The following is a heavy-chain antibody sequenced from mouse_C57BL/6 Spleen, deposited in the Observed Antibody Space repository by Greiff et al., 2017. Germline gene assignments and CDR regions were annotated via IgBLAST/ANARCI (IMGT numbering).Heavy chain of an antibody. CDR3: VSRGYEDYAMDY. V-gene: IGHV1-82*01. J-gene: IGHJ4*01. Sequence: QVQLQQSGPELVKPGASVKISCKASGYAFSSSWMNWVKQRPGKGLEWIGRIYPGDGDTNYTGKFKGKATLTADKSSSTAYMQLSSLTCEDSAVYFGVSRGYEDYAMDYWGQGTSVTVSS. CDR2: IYPGDGDT. D-gene: IGHD2-10*02. CDR1: GYAFSSSW.